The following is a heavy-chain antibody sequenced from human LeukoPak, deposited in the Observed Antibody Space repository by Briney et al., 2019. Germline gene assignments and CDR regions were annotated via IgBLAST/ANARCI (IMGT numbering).Heavy chain of an antibody. V-gene: IGHV4-39*07. CDR3: ARESDRYCSSTSCPNWYDP. CDR2: IYYSGST. CDR1: GGSITSSYYY. D-gene: IGHD2-2*01. Sequence: SETLSLTCTVSGGSITSSYYYWGWIRQPPGTGLEWIGSIYYSGSTYYNPSPKSRVTISVDTSKNQFSLKLSSVTAADTAVYYCARESDRYCSSTSCPNWYDPWGQGTLVTVSS. J-gene: IGHJ5*02.